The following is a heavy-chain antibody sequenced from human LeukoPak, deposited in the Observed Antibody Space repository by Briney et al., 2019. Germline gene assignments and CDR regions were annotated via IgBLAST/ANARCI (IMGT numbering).Heavy chain of an antibody. J-gene: IGHJ4*02. D-gene: IGHD3-10*01. Sequence: GGSLRLSCAASRFSFSNYWMHWVRQAPGKGLVWVSRVKSDGSNPSYADSVKGRFTISRDNAENMLYLQMNTLGAEDTAVYYCARDIASGSGSLDYWGQGTQVTVSS. CDR2: VKSDGSNP. CDR3: ARDIASGSGSLDY. CDR1: RFSFSNYW. V-gene: IGHV3-74*01.